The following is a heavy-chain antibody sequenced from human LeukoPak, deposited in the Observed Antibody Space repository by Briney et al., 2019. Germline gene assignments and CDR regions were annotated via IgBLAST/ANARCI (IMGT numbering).Heavy chain of an antibody. CDR1: GCTLRSYG. CDR3: ARGPIIDIVIVPAADDYYYMDV. D-gene: IGHD2-2*01. J-gene: IGHJ6*03. Sequence: GASVKVSCKASGCTLRSYGITWVRQAPGQGLEWMGWISAYNGNTKYPQKLQGRVTMTTGTSTSTAYMELRSLRSDDTAVYYCARGPIIDIVIVPAADDYYYMDVWGKGTTVTVSS. CDR2: ISAYNGNT. V-gene: IGHV1-18*01.